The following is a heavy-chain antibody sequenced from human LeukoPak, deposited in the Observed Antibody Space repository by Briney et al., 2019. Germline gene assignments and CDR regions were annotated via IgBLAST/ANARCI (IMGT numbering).Heavy chain of an antibody. Sequence: SETLSLTCTVSGGSISSYYWSWIRQPPGKGLEWSGYIYYSGSTNYNPSLKSRVTISVDTSKNQFSLKLSSVTAADTAVYYCARDRVSSGWPGYYYYGMDVWGQGTTVTVSS. V-gene: IGHV4-59*01. CDR1: GGSISSYY. D-gene: IGHD6-19*01. CDR2: IYYSGST. J-gene: IGHJ6*02. CDR3: ARDRVSSGWPGYYYYGMDV.